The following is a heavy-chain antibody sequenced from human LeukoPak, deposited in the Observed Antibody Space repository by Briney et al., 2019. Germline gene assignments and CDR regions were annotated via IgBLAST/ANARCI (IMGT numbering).Heavy chain of an antibody. CDR1: GFTFNTYA. J-gene: IGHJ2*01. CDR2: ISGDVRTT. CDR3: VKDAYYGSDNHFARQHFDL. V-gene: IGHV3-23*01. Sequence: PGGSLRLSCEASGFTFNTYAMDWVRQAPGKGLEWVSVISGDVRTTYYAHSVKGRFTISRDNSKNTLYLQMNGLRVEDSAIYYCVKDAYYGSDNHFARQHFDLGGRGTLVTVSA. D-gene: IGHD3-10*01.